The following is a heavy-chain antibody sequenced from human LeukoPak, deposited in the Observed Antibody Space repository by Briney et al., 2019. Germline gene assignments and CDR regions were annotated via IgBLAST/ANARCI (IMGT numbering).Heavy chain of an antibody. CDR3: ARGHYEPAFDI. D-gene: IGHD4-17*01. J-gene: IGHJ3*02. CDR1: GGSISSGSYY. CDR2: IYTSGST. Sequence: SETLSLTCAVSGGSISSGSYYWSWIRQPAGKGLEWIGRIYTSGSTNYNPSLKSRVTISVDTSKNQFSLKLSSVTAADTAVYYCARGHYEPAFDIWGQGTMVTVSS. V-gene: IGHV4-61*02.